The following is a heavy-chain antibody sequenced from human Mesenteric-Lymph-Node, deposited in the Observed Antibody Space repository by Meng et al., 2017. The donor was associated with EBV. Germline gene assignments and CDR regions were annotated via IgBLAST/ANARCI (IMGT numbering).Heavy chain of an antibody. Sequence: VQLQESGPGLLKPLATLSLTCTVSGGSITRTTWWNWVRQPPGKGLEWIGEIYHSGRTNCKPSLQSRVTMSVDKSQNHFSLKLTSVTAADTAVYYCAGASDISGYYGGLDYWGQGILVTVSS. CDR3: AGASDISGYYGGLDY. V-gene: IGHV4-4*02. CDR1: GGSITRTTW. J-gene: IGHJ4*02. CDR2: IYHSGRT. D-gene: IGHD3-22*01.